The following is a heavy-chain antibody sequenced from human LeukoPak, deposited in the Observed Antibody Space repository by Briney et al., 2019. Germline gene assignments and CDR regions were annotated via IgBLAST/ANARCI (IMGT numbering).Heavy chain of an antibody. CDR2: IWYNGKNK. CDR1: GFTSSTYA. CDR3: VRDPSNSGWAFDY. V-gene: IGHV3-33*01. D-gene: IGHD6-19*01. J-gene: IGHJ4*02. Sequence: GRSLRLSCAASGFTSSTYAMHWVRQAPGKGLEWVAMIWYNGKNKHYADSVEGRFTISRDNSKNTLDLQMNSLRADDTAVYYCVRDPSNSGWAFDYWGQGTLVTVSS.